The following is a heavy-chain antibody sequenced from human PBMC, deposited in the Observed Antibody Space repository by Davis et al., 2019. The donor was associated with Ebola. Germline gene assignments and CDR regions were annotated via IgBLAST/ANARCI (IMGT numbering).Heavy chain of an antibody. CDR1: GYSFTSYW. Sequence: PGGSLRLSCKGSGYSFTSYWIGWVRQMPGKGLEWMGIIYPGDSDTRYSPSFQGQVTISADKSISTAYLQWSSLKASDTAMYYCASGVGLDNYYYYGMDVWGKGTTVTVSS. CDR2: IYPGDSDT. CDR3: ASGVGLDNYYYYGMDV. D-gene: IGHD6-19*01. J-gene: IGHJ6*04. V-gene: IGHV5-51*01.